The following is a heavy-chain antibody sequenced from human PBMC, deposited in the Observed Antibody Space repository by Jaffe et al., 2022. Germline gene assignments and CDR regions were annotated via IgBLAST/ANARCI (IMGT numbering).Heavy chain of an antibody. Sequence: EVQLVESGGGLVQPGGSLRLSCAASGFTFSSYEMNWVRQAPGKGLEWVSYISSSGSTIYYADSVKGRFTISRDNAKNSLYLQMNSLRAEDTAVYYCARDRAVTFGGVLDAFDIWGQGTMVTVSS. CDR3: ARDRAVTFGGVLDAFDI. CDR2: ISSSGSTI. D-gene: IGHD3-16*01. CDR1: GFTFSSYE. V-gene: IGHV3-48*03. J-gene: IGHJ3*02.